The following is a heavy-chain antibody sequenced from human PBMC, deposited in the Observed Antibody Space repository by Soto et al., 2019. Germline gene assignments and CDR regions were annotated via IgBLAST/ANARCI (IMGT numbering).Heavy chain of an antibody. J-gene: IGHJ4*02. CDR1: GYTFTSHY. D-gene: IGHD6-19*01. V-gene: IGHV1-46*03. CDR2: IDPSGGAT. CDR3: SRGLWQWLFDY. Sequence: QVQLVQSGAEVKKPGASVMVSCRASGYTFTSHYMHWVRQAPGQGLEWMGMIDPSGGATTHAQKFQGRVTITRDTSTTTVYMELSSLRPEDTAVYSCSRGLWQWLFDYWGQGTLVTVSS.